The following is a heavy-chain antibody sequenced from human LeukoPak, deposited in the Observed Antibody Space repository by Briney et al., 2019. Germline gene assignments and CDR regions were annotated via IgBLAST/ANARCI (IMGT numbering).Heavy chain of an antibody. J-gene: IGHJ2*01. Sequence: GGSLRLSCTASGFTFSDYYMTWIRQAPGKGLEWLSYISTGSTYTNYANSVKGRFTISRDNAKNTLYLQLNSLRAEDTAVYYCTREDNWYFDLWGRGTLVTVSS. CDR1: GFTFSDYY. CDR2: ISTGSTYT. CDR3: TREDNWYFDL. V-gene: IGHV3-11*05.